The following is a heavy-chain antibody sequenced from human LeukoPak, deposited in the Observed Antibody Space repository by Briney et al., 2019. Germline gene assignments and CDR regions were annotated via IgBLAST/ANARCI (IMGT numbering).Heavy chain of an antibody. Sequence: ASVKVSCKASGYTFTGYYMHWVRQAPGQGLEWMGWISAYNGNTNYAQKLQGRVTMTTDTSTSTAYMELRSLRSDDTAVYYCARETVTTPGVTDYWGQGTLVTVSS. V-gene: IGHV1-18*04. CDR3: ARETVTTPGVTDY. J-gene: IGHJ4*02. D-gene: IGHD4-17*01. CDR1: GYTFTGYY. CDR2: ISAYNGNT.